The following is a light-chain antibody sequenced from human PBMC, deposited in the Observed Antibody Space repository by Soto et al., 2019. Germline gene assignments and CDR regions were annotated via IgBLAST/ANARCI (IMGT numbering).Light chain of an antibody. J-gene: IGLJ3*02. Sequence: QSVLTQPPSASGTPGQRVSISCSGTSSNIGSKSVNWYQQLPGTAPKLLIYTNSQRPSGVPDRFSGSKSGTSASLAISGLQSEDEADYYCAAWDDSLKGWVFGGRTKVTVL. CDR3: AAWDDSLKGWV. V-gene: IGLV1-44*01. CDR2: TNS. CDR1: SSNIGSKS.